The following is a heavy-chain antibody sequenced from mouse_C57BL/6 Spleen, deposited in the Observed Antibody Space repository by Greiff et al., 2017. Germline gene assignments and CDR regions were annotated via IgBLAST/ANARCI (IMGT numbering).Heavy chain of an antibody. CDR3: ARREVIYYDYPAWFAY. J-gene: IGHJ3*01. CDR1: GYTFTDYN. D-gene: IGHD2-4*01. CDR2: INPNNGGT. V-gene: IGHV1-18*01. Sequence: DVQLQESGPELVKPGASVKIPCKASGYTFTDYNMDWVKQSHGKSLEWIGDINPNNGGTIYNQKFKGKATLTVDKSSSTAYMELRSLTSEDTAVYYCARREVIYYDYPAWFAYWGQGTLVTVSA.